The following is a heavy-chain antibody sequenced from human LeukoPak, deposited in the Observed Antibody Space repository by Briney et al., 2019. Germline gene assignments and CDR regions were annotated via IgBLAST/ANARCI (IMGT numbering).Heavy chain of an antibody. CDR2: ISGSGGRT. J-gene: IGHJ4*02. D-gene: IGHD2-2*01. CDR3: ARRLPAAVLDY. CDR1: GFSFSSYA. Sequence: GGSLRLSCAASGFSFSSYAMNWVRQAPGKGLEWVSAISGSGGRTYYADSVKGRFTISRDDSKNSLYLQMDSLRIEDTALYYCARRLPAAVLDYWGQGTLVTVAS. V-gene: IGHV3-23*01.